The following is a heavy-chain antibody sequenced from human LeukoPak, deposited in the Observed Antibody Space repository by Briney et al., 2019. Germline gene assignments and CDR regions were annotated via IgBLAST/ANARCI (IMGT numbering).Heavy chain of an antibody. J-gene: IGHJ4*02. CDR1: GYSISSYY. V-gene: IGHV4-59*01. CDR3: ARDNSYGHFDY. CDR2: IYYSGST. D-gene: IGHD5-18*01. Sequence: SETLSLTCTVSGYSISSYYWSWIRQPPGKGLEWIGYIYYSGSTNYNPSLKSRVTISVDTSKNQFSLKLSSVTAADTAVYYCARDNSYGHFDYWGQGTLVTVSS.